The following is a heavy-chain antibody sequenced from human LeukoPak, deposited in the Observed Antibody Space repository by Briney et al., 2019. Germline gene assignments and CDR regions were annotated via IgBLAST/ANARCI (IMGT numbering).Heavy chain of an antibody. CDR1: GYSFTTYW. CDR2: IYPGDSDT. D-gene: IGHD4-11*01. CDR3: ARVNTYSCFDY. J-gene: IGHJ4*02. V-gene: IGHV5-51*01. Sequence: PGDSLKISCKGSGYSFTTYWIGWVRQMPGKGLEWMGIIYPGDSDTRYSPSFQGQVTISADKSISTAYLQWSSLKASDSAMYYCARVNTYSCFDYWGQGTLVTVSS.